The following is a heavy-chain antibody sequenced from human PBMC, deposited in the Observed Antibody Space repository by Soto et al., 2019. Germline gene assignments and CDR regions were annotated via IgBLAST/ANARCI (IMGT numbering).Heavy chain of an antibody. J-gene: IGHJ6*02. CDR3: SRTLPGGDYYDCYSMDF. Sequence: LRLSCAATGFTFSSYAMHWVRQAPGKGLEWVAVISYDGSNKYYADSVKGRFTISRDNSKNTLYLQMNSLRAEDTAVYYCSRTLPGGDYYDCYSMDFRGQGTTVTGSS. V-gene: IGHV3-30-3*01. CDR1: GFTFSSYA. D-gene: IGHD1-26*01. CDR2: ISYDGSNK.